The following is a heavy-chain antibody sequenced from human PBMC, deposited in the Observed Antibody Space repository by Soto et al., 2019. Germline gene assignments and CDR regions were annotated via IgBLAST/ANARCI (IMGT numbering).Heavy chain of an antibody. J-gene: IGHJ4*02. V-gene: IGHV3-30*03. CDR2: ISYDGSNK. CDR1: GFTFSSYG. Sequence: GGSLRLSCAASGFTFSSYGMHWVRQAPGKGLEWVAVISYDGSNKYYADSVKGRFTISRDNSKNTLYLQMNSLRAEDTAVYYCARDVDTAMDFDYWGQGTLVTVS. CDR3: ARDVDTAMDFDY. D-gene: IGHD5-18*01.